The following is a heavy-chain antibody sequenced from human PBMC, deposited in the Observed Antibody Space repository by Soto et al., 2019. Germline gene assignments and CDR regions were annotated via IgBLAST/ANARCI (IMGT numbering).Heavy chain of an antibody. J-gene: IGHJ5*02. CDR2: SDYSGST. Sequence: SETLSLTCTVSGGSIGSGYYYWSWICQPPGKGLEWIGYSDYSGSTYYTPSLKSRVTISVDTSKNQFSLKLSSVTAADTAVYYCATCGSSGYYGSGSYSWFAPWGQGTLVTVS. CDR3: ATCGSSGYYGSGSYSWFAP. CDR1: GGSIGSGYYY. D-gene: IGHD3-10*01. V-gene: IGHV4-30-4*01.